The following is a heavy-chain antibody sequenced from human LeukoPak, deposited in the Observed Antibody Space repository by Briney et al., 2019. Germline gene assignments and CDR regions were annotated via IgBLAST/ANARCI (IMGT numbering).Heavy chain of an antibody. D-gene: IGHD2-21*01. CDR1: GFTFSSYG. CDR3: ARDSYCGGCGMDV. Sequence: GGSLRLSCAASGFTFSSYGMHWVRQAPGKGLEWVAVIWYDGSNKYYADSVKGRFTISRDNSKNTLYLQMNSLRAEDTAVYYCARDSYCGGCGMDVWGQGTTVTVSS. CDR2: IWYDGSNK. J-gene: IGHJ6*02. V-gene: IGHV3-33*01.